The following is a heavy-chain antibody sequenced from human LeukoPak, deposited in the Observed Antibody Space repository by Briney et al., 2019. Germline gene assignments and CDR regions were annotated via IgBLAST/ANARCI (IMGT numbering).Heavy chain of an antibody. V-gene: IGHV4-34*01. CDR1: GGSFSGYY. CDR3: ARGRSGYYSRGGELDY. J-gene: IGHJ4*02. CDR2: INHSGGT. Sequence: SETLSLTCAVYGGSFSGYYWSWIRQPPGKGLEWIGEINHSGGTNYNPSLKSRVTISVDTSKNQFSLKLSSVTAADMAVYYCARGRSGYYSRGGELDYWGQGTLVTVSS. D-gene: IGHD3-22*01.